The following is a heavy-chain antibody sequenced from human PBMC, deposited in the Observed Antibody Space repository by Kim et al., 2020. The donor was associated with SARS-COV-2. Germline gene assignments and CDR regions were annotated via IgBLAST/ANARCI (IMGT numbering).Heavy chain of an antibody. D-gene: IGHD4-17*01. CDR3: ARDRGTVSYYYYGMDV. J-gene: IGHJ6*02. Sequence: SVKGRFTISRDNYKNALYLQMNSLRSEETSVYYCARDRGTVSYYYYGMDVWGQGTTVTVSS. V-gene: IGHV3-30*07.